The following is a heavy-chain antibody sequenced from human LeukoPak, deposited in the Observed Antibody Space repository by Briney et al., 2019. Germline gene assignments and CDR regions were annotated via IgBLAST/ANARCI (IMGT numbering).Heavy chain of an antibody. V-gene: IGHV3-23*01. J-gene: IGHJ4*02. Sequence: GSLRLSCAASGFAFSSYAMSWVRQAPGKGLEWVSVITASGGTTIYADSVKRRFTISRDNSKNTVYLQLNSLRVDDAAVYYCARKGSSSGGANFDFWGQGTLVTVSS. CDR1: GFAFSSYA. CDR3: ARKGSSSGGANFDF. D-gene: IGHD6-6*01. CDR2: ITASGGTT.